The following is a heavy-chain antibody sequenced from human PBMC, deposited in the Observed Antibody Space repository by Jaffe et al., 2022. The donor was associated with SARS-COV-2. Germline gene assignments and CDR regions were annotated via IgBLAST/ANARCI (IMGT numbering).Heavy chain of an antibody. J-gene: IGHJ6*02. Sequence: EVQLVQSGAEVKKPGESLRISCKGSGYSFTSYWISWVRQMPGKGLEWMGRIDPSDSYTNYSPSFQGHVTISADKSISTAYLQWSSLKASDTAMYYCARRNDSSGYSYGMDVWGQGTTVTVSS. CDR2: IDPSDSYT. D-gene: IGHD3-22*01. CDR1: GYSFTSYW. V-gene: IGHV5-10-1*03. CDR3: ARRNDSSGYSYGMDV.